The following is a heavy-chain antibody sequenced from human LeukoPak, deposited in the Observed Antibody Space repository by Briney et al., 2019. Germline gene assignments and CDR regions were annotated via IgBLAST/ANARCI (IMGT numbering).Heavy chain of an antibody. J-gene: IGHJ4*02. CDR3: AKGLKLGYCSGGSCYPDY. D-gene: IGHD2-15*01. CDR1: GFTFDDYT. CDR2: ISWDGGST. Sequence: GGSLRLSCAGSGFTFDDYTMHWVRQAPGKGLEWVSLISWDGGSTYYADSVKGRFTISRDNSKNSLYLQMNSLRTEDTALYYCAKGLKLGYCSGGSCYPDYWGQGTLVTVSS. V-gene: IGHV3-43*01.